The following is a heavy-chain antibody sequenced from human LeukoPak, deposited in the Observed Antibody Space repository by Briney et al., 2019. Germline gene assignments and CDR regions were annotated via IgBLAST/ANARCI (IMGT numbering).Heavy chain of an antibody. D-gene: IGHD3-10*01. Sequence: SETLSLTCAVYGGSFSGYYGSWIRQPPGKGLEWIGEINHSGSTNYNPSLKSRVTISVDTSKNQFSLKLSSVTAADTAVYYCARMGLWFGELLGRRDYWGQGTLVTVSS. CDR3: ARMGLWFGELLGRRDY. J-gene: IGHJ4*02. V-gene: IGHV4-34*01. CDR2: INHSGST. CDR1: GGSFSGYY.